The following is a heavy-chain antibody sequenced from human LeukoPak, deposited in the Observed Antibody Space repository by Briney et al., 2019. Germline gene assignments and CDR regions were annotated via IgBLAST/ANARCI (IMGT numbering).Heavy chain of an antibody. CDR1: GFTLSSYA. CDR3: ARGRSDAFDI. CDR2: ISYDGSNK. V-gene: IGHV3-30-3*01. Sequence: PGRSLGLSCAASGFTLSSYAMHWVRQAPGKGLEWVAVISYDGSNKYYADSVKGRFTISRDNSKNTLYLQMNSLRAEDTAVYYCARGRSDAFDIWGQGTMVTVSS. D-gene: IGHD3-10*01. J-gene: IGHJ3*02.